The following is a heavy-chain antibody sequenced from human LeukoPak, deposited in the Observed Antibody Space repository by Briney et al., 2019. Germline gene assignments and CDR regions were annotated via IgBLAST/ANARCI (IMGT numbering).Heavy chain of an antibody. J-gene: IGHJ4*02. Sequence: GASVKVSCKASGGTFSSYAISWVRQAPGQGLEWMGWINPNSGGTNYAQKFQGWVTMTRDTSISTAYMELSRLRSDDTAVYYCARGPARWLQSTYYFDYWGQGTLVTVSS. CDR2: INPNSGGT. V-gene: IGHV1-2*04. CDR1: GGTFSSYA. D-gene: IGHD5-24*01. CDR3: ARGPARWLQSTYYFDY.